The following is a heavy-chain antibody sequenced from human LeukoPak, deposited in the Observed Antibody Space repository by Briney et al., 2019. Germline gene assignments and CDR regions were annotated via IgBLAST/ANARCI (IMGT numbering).Heavy chain of an antibody. CDR3: ARVPGPYTTSRFDY. J-gene: IGHJ4*02. CDR1: GYTFTGFY. V-gene: IGHV1-2*02. Sequence: GASVKLSCKTSGYTFTGFYMDWGRQGQGQGPELVGRIDPNSGGTNYAQKFQVRVTMTRDTSISTVYMELSGLSSDDTAVYYCARVPGPYTTSRFDYWGQGTLVTVSS. CDR2: IDPNSGGT. D-gene: IGHD2-2*02.